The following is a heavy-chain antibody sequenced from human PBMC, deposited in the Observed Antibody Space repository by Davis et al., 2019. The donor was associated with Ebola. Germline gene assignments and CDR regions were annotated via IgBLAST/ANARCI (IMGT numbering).Heavy chain of an antibody. J-gene: IGHJ4*02. CDR3: ARGREATPGRYFDY. Sequence: GGSLRLSCTDSVITFSSYAMTWVRQAPGKGLEWVSAISGSGGSTYYADSVKGRFTISRDNSKKTLYPQMNSLRVEDTAVYYCARGREATPGRYFDYWGQGILVTVSS. D-gene: IGHD1-14*01. V-gene: IGHV3-23*01. CDR1: VITFSSYA. CDR2: ISGSGGST.